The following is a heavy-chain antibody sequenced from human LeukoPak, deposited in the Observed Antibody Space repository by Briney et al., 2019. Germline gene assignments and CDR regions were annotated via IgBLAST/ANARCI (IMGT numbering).Heavy chain of an antibody. Sequence: GGSLRLSCAASGFTFRSYWMSWVRQAPGKGLEWVSVIYSGGSTYYADSVKGRFAISRDNSKNTLYLQMNSLRAEDTAVYYCARITSYGNFDYWGQGTLVTVSS. CDR2: IYSGGST. CDR1: GFTFRSYW. J-gene: IGHJ4*02. D-gene: IGHD5-18*01. CDR3: ARITSYGNFDY. V-gene: IGHV3-66*01.